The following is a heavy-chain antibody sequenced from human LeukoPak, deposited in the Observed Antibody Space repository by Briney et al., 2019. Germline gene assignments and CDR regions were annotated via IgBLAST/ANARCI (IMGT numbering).Heavy chain of an antibody. CDR1: GFTFSSYA. D-gene: IGHD1-7*01. CDR2: ISGSGGSI. CDR3: AKEWRGTTVAHAFDI. J-gene: IGHJ3*02. Sequence: GGSLRLSCAASGFTFSSYAMNWVRQAPGKGLEWVSGISGSGGSIYYADPVKGRFTISRDNSKNTLYLQMNSLRAEDTAVYYCAKEWRGTTVAHAFDIWGQGTMVTVSS. V-gene: IGHV3-23*01.